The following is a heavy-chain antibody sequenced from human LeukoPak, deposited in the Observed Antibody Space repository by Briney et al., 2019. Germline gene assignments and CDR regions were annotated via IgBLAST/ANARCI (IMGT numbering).Heavy chain of an antibody. V-gene: IGHV1-2*02. CDR3: ARGHGYCSGGSCYSIYYFDY. J-gene: IGHJ4*02. Sequence: ASVKVSCKASGYTFTGYYMHWVRQAPGQGLEWMGWINPNSGGTNYAQKFQGRVTMTRDTSISTAYMELSRLKSEDTAVYYCARGHGYCSGGSCYSIYYFDYWGQGTLVTVSS. CDR1: GYTFTGYY. D-gene: IGHD2-15*01. CDR2: INPNSGGT.